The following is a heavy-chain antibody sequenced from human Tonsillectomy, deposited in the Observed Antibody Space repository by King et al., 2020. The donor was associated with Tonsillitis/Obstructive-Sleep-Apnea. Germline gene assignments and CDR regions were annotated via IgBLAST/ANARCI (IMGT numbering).Heavy chain of an antibody. J-gene: IGHJ6*03. CDR3: AARVRMYTYYNYFYYMDV. CDR2: IYSGGVT. D-gene: IGHD1-1*01. CDR1: GFTVSSIY. Sequence: VQLVESGGGLVQPGGSLRLSCAASGFTVSSIYMSWVRQTPGKGLEWVSVIYSGGVTYYADSVKGRFTISRHNSNNTLYLQMNSLRVEDTAVYFCAARVRMYTYYNYFYYMDVWGKGTTVTVSS. V-gene: IGHV3-53*04.